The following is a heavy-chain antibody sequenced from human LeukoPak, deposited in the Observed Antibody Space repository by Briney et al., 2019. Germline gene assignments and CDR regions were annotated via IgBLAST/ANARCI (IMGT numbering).Heavy chain of an antibody. J-gene: IGHJ5*02. V-gene: IGHV1-46*01. Sequence: ASVKVSCKASGYSFTRYFIHWVRQAPGQGLEWMGVINPSGGSTSSAQKFQARLTMTRDTSTSTVYMELSGLRSEDTAVYYCAREIVVVPAAMGFDPWGQGTLVTVSS. CDR2: INPSGGST. D-gene: IGHD2-2*01. CDR1: GYSFTRYF. CDR3: AREIVVVPAAMGFDP.